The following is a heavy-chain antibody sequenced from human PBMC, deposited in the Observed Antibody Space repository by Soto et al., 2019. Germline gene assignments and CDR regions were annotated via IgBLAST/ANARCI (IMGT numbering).Heavy chain of an antibody. CDR2: IYYRGST. CDR3: ARDPARGGGSYLGYFDY. D-gene: IGHD1-26*01. J-gene: IGHJ4*02. CDR1: GGSIRSGDNS. Sequence: PSETLSLTCTVSGGSIRSGDNSWSWIRQTPGKGLEWIGYIYYRGSTYYNQSLKSRVTISVDTSMNQFSLTLTSVTAADTAVYYCARDPARGGGSYLGYFDYWGQGTPVTVS. V-gene: IGHV4-30-4*01.